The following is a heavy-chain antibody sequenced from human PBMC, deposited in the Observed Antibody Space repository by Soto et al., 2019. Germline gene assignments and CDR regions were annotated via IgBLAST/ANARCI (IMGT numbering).Heavy chain of an antibody. CDR1: GFTFSSYS. CDR3: ARDPGSWYYDSSGYWSNYYGMDV. CDR2: ISSSSSTI. J-gene: IGHJ6*02. D-gene: IGHD3-22*01. Sequence: PGGSLRLSCAASGFTFSSYSMNWVRQAPGKGLEWVSYISSSSSTIYYADSVKGRFTISRDNAKNSLYLQMNSLRDEDTAVYYCARDPGSWYYDSSGYWSNYYGMDVWGQGTTVTVSS. V-gene: IGHV3-48*02.